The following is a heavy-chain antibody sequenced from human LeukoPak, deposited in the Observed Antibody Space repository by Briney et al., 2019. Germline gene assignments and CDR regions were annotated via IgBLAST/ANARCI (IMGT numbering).Heavy chain of an antibody. J-gene: IGHJ4*02. D-gene: IGHD3-9*01. V-gene: IGHV3-15*01. CDR1: GFTFSNAW. CDR2: IKSKTDGGTT. CDR3: TTDRFGYFDWLPFDY. Sequence: PGGSLRLSCAASGFTFSNAWMSWVRQAPGKGLEWVGRIKSKTDGGTTDYAAPVKGRFTISRDDSKNTLYLQMNSLKTEDTAVYYCTTDRFGYFDWLPFDYWGQGTLVTVSS.